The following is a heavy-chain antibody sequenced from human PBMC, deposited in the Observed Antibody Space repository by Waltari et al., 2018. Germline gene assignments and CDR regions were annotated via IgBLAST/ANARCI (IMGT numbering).Heavy chain of an antibody. CDR3: TTDGGIGPRPIFDS. D-gene: IGHD6-6*01. CDR1: GFTFTYGW. V-gene: IGHV3-15*01. CDR2: IKSKRSGGTT. J-gene: IGHJ4*02. Sequence: EVQLVAFGGGLVKPGGCLRLSCRASGFTFTYGWMRWPRQAPGKGVELVARIKSKRSGGTTDYAEAVKGRFTISRDDSKSTLYLEMNSLKTEDTAVYYCTTDGGIGPRPIFDSWGRGTLVTVSS.